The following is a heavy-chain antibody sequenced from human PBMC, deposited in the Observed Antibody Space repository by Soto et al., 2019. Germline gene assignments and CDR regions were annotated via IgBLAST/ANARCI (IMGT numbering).Heavy chain of an antibody. CDR2: IWYDGSNK. CDR1: GFTFSSYG. CDR3: ARDYDFWSGYSGYYYYGLDV. Sequence: GGSLRLSCAASGFTFSSYGMHWVRQAPGKGLEWVAVIWYDGSNKYYADSVKGRFTISRDNSKNTLYLQMNSLRAEDTAVYYCARDYDFWSGYSGYYYYGLDVWGQGTTVTVSS. J-gene: IGHJ6*02. V-gene: IGHV3-33*01. D-gene: IGHD3-3*01.